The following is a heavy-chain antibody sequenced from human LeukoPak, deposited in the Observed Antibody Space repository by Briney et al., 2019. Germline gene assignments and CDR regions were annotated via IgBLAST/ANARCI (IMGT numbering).Heavy chain of an antibody. V-gene: IGHV1-2*02. J-gene: IGHJ6*03. CDR2: TNPNSGGT. CDR1: GYTFTGYY. Sequence: GASVKVSCKASGYTFTGYYMHWVRQAPGQGLEWMGWTNPNSGGTNYAQKFQGRVTMTRDTSISTAYMELSRLRSDDTAVYYCARDHWSGPPTIYYYYMDVWGKGTTVTVSS. D-gene: IGHD3-3*01. CDR3: ARDHWSGPPTIYYYYMDV.